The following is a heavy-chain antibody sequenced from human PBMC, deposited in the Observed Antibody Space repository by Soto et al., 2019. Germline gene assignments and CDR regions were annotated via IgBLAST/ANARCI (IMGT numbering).Heavy chain of an antibody. CDR3: ATFNVLVPAAIGGVYNWFDP. J-gene: IGHJ5*02. D-gene: IGHD2-2*01. CDR2: FDPEDGET. V-gene: IGHV1-24*01. Sequence: GASVKVSCKASGYTFTSYAMHWVRQAPEKGLEWMGGFDPEDGETIYAQKFQGRVTMTEDTSTDTAYMELSSLRSEDTAVYYCATFNVLVPAAIGGVYNWFDPWGQGTLVTSPQ. CDR1: GYTFTSYA.